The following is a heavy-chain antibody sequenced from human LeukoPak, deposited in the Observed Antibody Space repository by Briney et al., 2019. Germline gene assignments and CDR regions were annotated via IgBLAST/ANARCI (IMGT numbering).Heavy chain of an antibody. J-gene: IGHJ4*02. CDR3: ARGTMTTVTYYFDY. D-gene: IGHD4-17*01. CDR1: GGSFSGYY. CDR2: INHSGST. Sequence: SETLSLTCAVYGGSFSGYYWSWIRQPPGKGLEWIGEINHSGSTNYNPSLKSRVTISVDTSKNQFSLKLSSLKAEDTAVYYCARGTMTTVTYYFDYWGQGTLVTVSS. V-gene: IGHV4-34*01.